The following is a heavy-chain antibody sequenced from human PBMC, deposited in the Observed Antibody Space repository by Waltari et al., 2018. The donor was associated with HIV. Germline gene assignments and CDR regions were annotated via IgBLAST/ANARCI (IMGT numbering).Heavy chain of an antibody. D-gene: IGHD6-19*01. Sequence: QAQLVQSGAVVTDPGASVTVSCKASGFSFISLVINWVRQATGQGLEWMGWMNPNSGNIGYAQKFQGRVTLTRNTSINTAYMELSSLRSEDTAVYYCARKGGIGSGWYAFDYWGQGTLVTVSS. V-gene: IGHV1-8*01. J-gene: IGHJ4*02. CDR2: MNPNSGNI. CDR1: GFSFISLV. CDR3: ARKGGIGSGWYAFDY.